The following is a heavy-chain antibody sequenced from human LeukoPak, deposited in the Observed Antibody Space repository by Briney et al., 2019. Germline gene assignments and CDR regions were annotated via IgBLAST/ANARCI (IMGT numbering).Heavy chain of an antibody. CDR1: GFSFSTYW. CDR2: TKQDGSEK. J-gene: IGHJ4*02. CDR3: ARDPTIFGVVIVPDY. Sequence: PGGSLRLSCAASGFSFSTYWMSWVRQAPGKGLEWVANTKQDGSEKYYVDSVKGRFTISRDNAKNSLYLQMNSLRAEDTAVYYCARDPTIFGVVIVPDYWGQGTLVTVSS. D-gene: IGHD3-3*01. V-gene: IGHV3-7*01.